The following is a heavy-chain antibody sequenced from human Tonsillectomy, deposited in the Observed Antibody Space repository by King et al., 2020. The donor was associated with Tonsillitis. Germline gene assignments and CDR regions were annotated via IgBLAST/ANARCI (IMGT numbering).Heavy chain of an antibody. D-gene: IGHD2-2*01. V-gene: IGHV1-69*01. Sequence: AQLVQSGAEVKKPGSSVKVSCKASGGTFSSYAISWVRQAPGQGLEWMGGLIPIFGTANSAQKFQGRVTITADEPTSPAYMELGSLRSEDTAVYYCAREDVVVPVDTPPAWGQGTLVTVSS. J-gene: IGHJ5*02. CDR2: LIPIFGTA. CDR3: AREDVVVPVDTPPA. CDR1: GGTFSSYA.